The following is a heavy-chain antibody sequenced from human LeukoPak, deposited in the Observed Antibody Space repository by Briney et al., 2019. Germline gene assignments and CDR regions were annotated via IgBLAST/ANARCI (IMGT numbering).Heavy chain of an antibody. D-gene: IGHD3-10*01. CDR1: GFTFSSYG. CDR2: IRYNGSNK. J-gene: IGHJ4*02. CDR3: AKFLWFGESS. V-gene: IGHV3-30*02. Sequence: PGGSLRLSCAASGFTFSSYGMHWVRQAPGKGLEWVAFIRYNGSNKYHADSVKGRFTISRDNSKNTLYLQMNSLRAEDTAVYYCAKFLWFGESSGDQGTLVTVSS.